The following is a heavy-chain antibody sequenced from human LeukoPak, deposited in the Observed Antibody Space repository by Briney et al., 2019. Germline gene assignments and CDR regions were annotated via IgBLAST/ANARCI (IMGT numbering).Heavy chain of an antibody. J-gene: IGHJ5*02. CDR2: ISSSSSTI. CDR1: GFTFSSYA. Sequence: GGSLRLSCTASGFTFSSYAMYWVRQAPGKGLEWVSYISSSSSTIYYADSVKGRFTISRDNAKNSLYLQMNSLRAEDTAVYYCARECWFDPWGQGTLVTVSS. CDR3: ARECWFDP. V-gene: IGHV3-48*04.